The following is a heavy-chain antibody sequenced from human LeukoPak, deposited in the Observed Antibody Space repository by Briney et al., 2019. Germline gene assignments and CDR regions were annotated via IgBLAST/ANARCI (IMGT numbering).Heavy chain of an antibody. Sequence: ASVKVSCKASGYTFTSYGISWVRQAPGQGLEWMGWISAYNDNTNYAQKLQGRVTMTTDTSTSTAYMELRSLRSDDTAVYYCARDQGVITPIDAFDIWGQGTMVTVSS. V-gene: IGHV1-18*01. CDR2: ISAYNDNT. D-gene: IGHD3-22*01. J-gene: IGHJ3*02. CDR3: ARDQGVITPIDAFDI. CDR1: GYTFTSYG.